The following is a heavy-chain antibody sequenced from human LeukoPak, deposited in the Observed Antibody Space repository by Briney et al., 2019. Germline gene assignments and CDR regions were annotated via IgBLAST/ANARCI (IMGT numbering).Heavy chain of an antibody. V-gene: IGHV1-2*02. CDR3: ARGLPYYDILTGYLETYYFDY. J-gene: IGHJ4*02. Sequence: GASVKVSCKASGYTFTGYYMHWVRQAPGQGLEWMGWINPNGGGTNYAQKFQGRVTMTRDTSISTAYMELSRLRSDDTAVYYCARGLPYYDILTGYLETYYFDYWGQGTLVTVSS. D-gene: IGHD3-9*01. CDR2: INPNGGGT. CDR1: GYTFTGYY.